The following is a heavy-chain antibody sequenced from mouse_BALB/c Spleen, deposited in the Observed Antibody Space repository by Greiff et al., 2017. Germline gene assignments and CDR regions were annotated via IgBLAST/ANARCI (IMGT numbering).Heavy chain of an antibody. V-gene: IGHV1S56*01. J-gene: IGHJ4*01. CDR1: GYTFTSYY. D-gene: IGHD2-2*01. CDR2: IYPGDGST. Sequence: VQLQQSGPELVKPGASVKMSCKASGYTFTSYYIHWVKQRPGQGLEWIGWIYPGDGSTKYNEKFKGKTTLTADKSSSTAYMLLSSLTSEDSAIYFCARWLHYGSYYYAMDYWGQGTSVTVSS. CDR3: ARWLHYGSYYYAMDY.